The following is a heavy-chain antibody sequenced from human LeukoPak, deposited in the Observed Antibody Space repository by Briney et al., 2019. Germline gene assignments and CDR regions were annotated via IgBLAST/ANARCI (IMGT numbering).Heavy chain of an antibody. CDR2: IYHSGST. V-gene: IGHV4-4*02. CDR1: GGSISSSNW. Sequence: SGTLSLTCAVSGGSISSSNWWSWVRQPPGKGLEWIGEIYHSGSTIYNPSLKSRVTISVDKSKNQFSLKLSSVTAADTAVYYCARVVFEFYYDSSGYFRAFDIWGQGTMVTVSS. D-gene: IGHD3-22*01. J-gene: IGHJ3*02. CDR3: ARVVFEFYYDSSGYFRAFDI.